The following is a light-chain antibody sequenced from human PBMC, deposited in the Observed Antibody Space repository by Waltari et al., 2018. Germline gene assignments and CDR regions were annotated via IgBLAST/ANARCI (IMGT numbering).Light chain of an antibody. J-gene: IGKJ5*01. V-gene: IGKV4-1*01. CDR1: QSLLDWSRGKNH. CDR2: WAS. CDR3: HQYYTSPLT. Sequence: DVVMTQSPDSLAVSLGERATIRCKSSQSLLDWSRGKNHLAWYQQKPGQPPNLLVYWASTREPGVPDRFSGSGSGTDFTLTISSLQAEDVATYYCHQYYTSPLTFGQGTRLEIK.